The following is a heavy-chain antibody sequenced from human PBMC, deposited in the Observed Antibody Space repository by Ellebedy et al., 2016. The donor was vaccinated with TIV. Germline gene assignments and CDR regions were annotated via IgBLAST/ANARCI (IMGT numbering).Heavy chain of an antibody. CDR1: GFTFSTYA. J-gene: IGHJ4*02. CDR2: ISGSGGST. Sequence: GESLKISCAASGFTFSTYAMTWVRQAPGKGLEWVSGISGSGGSTYYADSVKGRFTISRDNSTNTVYLQMNSLRAEDTAVYYCAKGLIMNKFGIDHWGQGTLVTVSS. D-gene: IGHD3-16*01. CDR3: AKGLIMNKFGIDH. V-gene: IGHV3-23*01.